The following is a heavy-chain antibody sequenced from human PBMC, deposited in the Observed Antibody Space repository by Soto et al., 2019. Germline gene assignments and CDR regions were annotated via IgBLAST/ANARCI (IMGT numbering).Heavy chain of an antibody. V-gene: IGHV1-69*13. CDR1: GGAFSSYD. CDR3: ARGDPVLRFLRDP. Sequence: SGTVSCTAAGGAFSSYDSIWGRQDPGQGLEWMGGIIPIFGTANYAQKFQGRVTITADESTSTAYMELSSLRSEDTAVYYCARGDPVLRFLRDPWGQGTLVNVSS. CDR2: IIPIFGTA. D-gene: IGHD3-3*01. J-gene: IGHJ5*02.